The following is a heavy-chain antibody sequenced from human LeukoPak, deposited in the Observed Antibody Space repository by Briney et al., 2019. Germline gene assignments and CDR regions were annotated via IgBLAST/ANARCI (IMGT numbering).Heavy chain of an antibody. Sequence: GGSLRLSCAASGFTFSNYWMHWVRHTPGKGLVWVSRINVDGSSTSYADSVKGRFTISRDNAKNTLYLQMNSLRAEDTAVYYCARAPRPYGAGYMDVWGKGTTVTISS. J-gene: IGHJ6*03. CDR3: ARAPRPYGAGYMDV. CDR1: GFTFSNYW. D-gene: IGHD4-17*01. V-gene: IGHV3-74*01. CDR2: INVDGSST.